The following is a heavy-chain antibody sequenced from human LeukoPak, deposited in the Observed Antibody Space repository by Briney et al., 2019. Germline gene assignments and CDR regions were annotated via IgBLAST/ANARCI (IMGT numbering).Heavy chain of an antibody. Sequence: GGTLRLSCAASGFTFSSYAMSWVRQAPGKGLEWVSSISVGGTTTYYADSVKGRFSISRDNSENTLYLQMNGLRAEDTAVYYCANAPHGGVTASPPRHIWGQGTMVTVSS. CDR1: GFTFSSYA. CDR3: ANAPHGGVTASPPRHI. CDR2: ISVGGTTT. V-gene: IGHV3-23*01. J-gene: IGHJ3*02. D-gene: IGHD2-21*02.